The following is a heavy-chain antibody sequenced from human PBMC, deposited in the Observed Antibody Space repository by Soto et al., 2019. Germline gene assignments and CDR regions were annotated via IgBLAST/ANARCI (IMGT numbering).Heavy chain of an antibody. Sequence: QVHLVQSGAEVKKPGSSVRVSCKTSGGTFSSYSFTWVRQAPGQGLEWMGEIIPILNTANFAQKFQSRVTITADEPTSKVYMDLSSLSPDDTAVYYCARVDYDSTYGFYYYGLDVWGQGTTVTVSS. CDR3: ARVDYDSTYGFYYYGLDV. CDR2: IIPILNTA. D-gene: IGHD3-10*01. J-gene: IGHJ6*02. V-gene: IGHV1-69*01. CDR1: GGTFSSYS.